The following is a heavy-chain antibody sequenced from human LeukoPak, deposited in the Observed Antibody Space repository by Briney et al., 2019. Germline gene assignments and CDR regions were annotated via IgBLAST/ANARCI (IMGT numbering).Heavy chain of an antibody. CDR1: GFSFSSYS. Sequence: PGGSLRLSCAASGFSFSSYSMNWVRQAPGKGLEWVSSISGSSSYIYYADSVKGRSTISRDNAKNSLYLQMNSLRAEDTAVYYCAREQELDYWGQGTLVTVSS. CDR2: ISGSSSYI. D-gene: IGHD1-1*01. V-gene: IGHV3-21*01. J-gene: IGHJ4*02. CDR3: AREQELDY.